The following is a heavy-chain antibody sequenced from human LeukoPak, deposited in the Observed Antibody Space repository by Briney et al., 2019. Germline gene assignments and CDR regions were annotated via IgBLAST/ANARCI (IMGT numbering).Heavy chain of an antibody. J-gene: IGHJ5*02. Sequence: ASQTLSLTCAISGDSVSSNSAAWNWIRQSPSRGLEWLGRAYYRSKWYNDYAVSVKSRITINPDTSKNQFSLQLNSVTPEDTAVYYCARDDSGAAAGLNWFDPWGREPWSPSPQ. D-gene: IGHD6-13*01. V-gene: IGHV6-1*01. CDR1: GDSVSSNSAA. CDR2: AYYRSKWYN. CDR3: ARDDSGAAAGLNWFDP.